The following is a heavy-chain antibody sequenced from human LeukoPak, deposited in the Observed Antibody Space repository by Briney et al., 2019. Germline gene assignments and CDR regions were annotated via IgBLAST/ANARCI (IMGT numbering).Heavy chain of an antibody. D-gene: IGHD1-1*01. CDR3: AKNTNWNVNHNYGMDV. Sequence: GGSLRLSCAASGFTFSTYAMSWVRQAPGKGLEWVSAISGSGGRTDYADSVKGRFTISRDNSKNTLYLQMNSLRVEDTAVYYCAKNTNWNVNHNYGMDVWGQGTTVTVSS. CDR2: ISGSGGRT. J-gene: IGHJ6*02. V-gene: IGHV3-23*01. CDR1: GFTFSTYA.